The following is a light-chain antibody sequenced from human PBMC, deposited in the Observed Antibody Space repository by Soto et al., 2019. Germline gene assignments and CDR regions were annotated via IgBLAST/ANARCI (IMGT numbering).Light chain of an antibody. J-gene: IGKJ4*01. CDR2: SAS. Sequence: DIQMTQSPSTLSASVGDRVTMTCRASLGISGYLAWYQQKPGKVPRLLIYSASTLQSGVPSRFSGSGSGTEFTLTISSLQPEDFASYYCQQLDRYPFTSGGGTKVDIK. CDR1: LGISGY. V-gene: IGKV1-9*01. CDR3: QQLDRYPFT.